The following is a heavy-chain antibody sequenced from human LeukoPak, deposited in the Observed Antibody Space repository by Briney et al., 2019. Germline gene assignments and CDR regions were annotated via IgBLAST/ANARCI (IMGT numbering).Heavy chain of an antibody. D-gene: IGHD6-13*01. CDR3: ARRFVAAAGRRGYYFDY. J-gene: IGHJ4*02. V-gene: IGHV4-34*01. CDR1: GGSFSGYY. CDR2: INHSGST. Sequence: SETLSLTCAVYGGSFSGYYWSWIRQPPGKGLEWIGEINHSGSTNYNPSLKSRVTISVDTSKNQFSLKLSSVTAADTAVYYCARRFVAAAGRRGYYFDYWGQGTLVTVSS.